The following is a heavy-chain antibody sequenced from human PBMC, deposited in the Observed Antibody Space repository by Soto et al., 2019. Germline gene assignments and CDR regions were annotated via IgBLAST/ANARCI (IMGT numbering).Heavy chain of an antibody. J-gene: IGHJ4*01. CDR3: ARVPSSSGRAHFGY. D-gene: IGHD2-15*01. Sequence: QVQLVESGGGVVQPGRSLRLSCAASGFTFSSYAMHWVRQAPGKGLEWVAVISYDGSNKYYADSVKGRFTISRDNSKNTLYLPRNSLRAEDTAVYYCARVPSSSGRAHFGYWGHGTLCTVCS. V-gene: IGHV3-30-3*01. CDR2: ISYDGSNK. CDR1: GFTFSSYA.